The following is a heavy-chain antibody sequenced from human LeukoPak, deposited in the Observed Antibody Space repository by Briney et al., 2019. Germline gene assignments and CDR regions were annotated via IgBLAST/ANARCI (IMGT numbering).Heavy chain of an antibody. D-gene: IGHD2-2*02. CDR2: INSDGRTT. CDR3: ARGSYTFDI. Sequence: GGSLRLSCAASGFTFSDYWMHWVRQVPGKGLVWVSRINSDGRTTSYADAEKGRFTISRDNAKNTLYLQMNSLRAEDAAVYYCARGSYTFDIWGQGTMVTVSS. J-gene: IGHJ3*02. CDR1: GFTFSDYW. V-gene: IGHV3-74*01.